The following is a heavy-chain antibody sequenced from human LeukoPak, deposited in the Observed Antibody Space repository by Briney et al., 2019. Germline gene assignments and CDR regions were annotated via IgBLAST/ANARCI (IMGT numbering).Heavy chain of an antibody. CDR1: GFTFSSYE. CDR3: ARDYGGSSPFDY. J-gene: IGHJ4*02. CDR2: ISSSGSTI. Sequence: GGSLRLSCAASGFTFSSYEMHWVRQAPGKGLEWVSYISSSGSTIYYADSVKGRFTISRDNAKNSLCLQMNSPRAEDTAVYYCARDYGGSSPFDYWGQGTLVTVSS. V-gene: IGHV3-48*03. D-gene: IGHD4-23*01.